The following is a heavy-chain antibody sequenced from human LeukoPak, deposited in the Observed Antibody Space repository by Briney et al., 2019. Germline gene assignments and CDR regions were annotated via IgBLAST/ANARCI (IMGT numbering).Heavy chain of an antibody. CDR1: GYTMKGYY. V-gene: IGHV1-2*02. Sequence: GLVKVSCKASGYTMKGYYMHWVGQAPGQELEWMGWINPNSGGTNYAQKFQGRVTMTRDTSISTAYMELSRLRSDDTAVYYCARDLSGKPAKYYYGSGSSDPWGQGTLVTVSS. CDR3: ARDLSGKPAKYYYGSGSSDP. CDR2: INPNSGGT. J-gene: IGHJ5*02. D-gene: IGHD3-10*01.